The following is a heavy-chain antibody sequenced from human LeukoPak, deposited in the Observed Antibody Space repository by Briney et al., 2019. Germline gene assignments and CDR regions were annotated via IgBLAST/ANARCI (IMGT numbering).Heavy chain of an antibody. CDR3: ARGTVVPAAKIPNWVDP. CDR1: GGTFISYA. CDR2: IIPIFGTA. J-gene: IGHJ5*02. V-gene: IGHV1-69*05. D-gene: IGHD2-2*01. Sequence: SVKVSCKASGGTFISYAISWVRQAPGQGLDWMGGIIPIFGTANYEQKFRGRVTITTDESTSTASIELSSLTSEDTAVYYCARGTVVPAAKIPNWVDPWGQGNLVTVSS.